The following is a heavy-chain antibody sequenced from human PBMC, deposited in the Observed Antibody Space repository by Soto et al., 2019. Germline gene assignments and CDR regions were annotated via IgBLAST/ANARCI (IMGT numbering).Heavy chain of an antibody. CDR2: IIPIFGTT. CDR1: GGTFSSYA. V-gene: IGHV1-69*13. CDR3: AAFAPDFSPPTARRYYYGMDV. J-gene: IGHJ6*02. D-gene: IGHD2-21*02. Sequence: SVKVSCKASGGTFSSYAISWVRQAPGQGLEWMGGIIPIFGTTNYTQKFQGRVTMTADESTSTAYMELSSLRSEDTAVYYCAAFAPDFSPPTARRYYYGMDVWGQGPTVTVSS.